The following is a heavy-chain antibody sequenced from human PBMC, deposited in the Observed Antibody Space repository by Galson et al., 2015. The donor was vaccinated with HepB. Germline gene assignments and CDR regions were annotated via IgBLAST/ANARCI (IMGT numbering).Heavy chain of an antibody. CDR3: ARDYDGNLEY. J-gene: IGHJ4*02. CDR1: GFTFSTYW. Sequence: SLRLSCAASGFTFSTYWMAWVRQAPGKGLEWVANIEQDGREKNYVDSVKGRFTISRDNAKKSLYLQMNSLRADDTAVYYCARDYDGNLEYWGQGTLVTVSS. D-gene: IGHD4-23*01. V-gene: IGHV3-7*03. CDR2: IEQDGREK.